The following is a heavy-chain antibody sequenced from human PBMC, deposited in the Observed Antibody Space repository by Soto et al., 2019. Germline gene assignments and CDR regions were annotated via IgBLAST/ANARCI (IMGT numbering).Heavy chain of an antibody. V-gene: IGHV3-23*01. CDR3: ARQLGYCSGGSCFSVSFDY. D-gene: IGHD2-15*01. J-gene: IGHJ4*02. Sequence: GGSLRLSCAASGFTFSSYAMSWVRQAPGKGLEWFSAISNSGGSTYYADSVKGRFTISRDNSKNTLYLQMNSLRAEDTAVYYCARQLGYCSGGSCFSVSFDYWGQGTPVTVSS. CDR2: ISNSGGST. CDR1: GFTFSSYA.